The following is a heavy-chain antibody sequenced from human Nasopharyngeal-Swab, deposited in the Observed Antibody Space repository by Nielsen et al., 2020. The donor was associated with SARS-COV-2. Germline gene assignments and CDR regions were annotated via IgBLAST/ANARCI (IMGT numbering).Heavy chain of an antibody. Sequence: GESLKISCAASGFTFSSYAMSWVRQAPGKRLEWVSVIYSGGSSTYYADSVKGRFTISRDNSKNTLYLQMNSLRAEDTAVYYCAKGWVSSSPPSFDYWGQGTLVTVSS. CDR3: AKGWVSSSPPSFDY. J-gene: IGHJ4*02. D-gene: IGHD6-6*01. CDR1: GFTFSSYA. CDR2: IYSGGSST. V-gene: IGHV3-23*03.